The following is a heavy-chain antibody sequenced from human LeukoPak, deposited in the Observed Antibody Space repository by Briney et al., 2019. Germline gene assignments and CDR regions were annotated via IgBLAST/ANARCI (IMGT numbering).Heavy chain of an antibody. D-gene: IGHD5-24*01. Sequence: GGSLRLSCAASGFTFSTYSMNWIRQAPGKGLEWVSSISSSSSYIYHADSAKGRFTISRDNAKNSLYLQMNSLRAEDTAVYYCARWSGMATVTSDYWGQGTLVTVSS. CDR3: ARWSGMATVTSDY. CDR1: GFTFSTYS. V-gene: IGHV3-21*01. J-gene: IGHJ4*02. CDR2: ISSSSSYI.